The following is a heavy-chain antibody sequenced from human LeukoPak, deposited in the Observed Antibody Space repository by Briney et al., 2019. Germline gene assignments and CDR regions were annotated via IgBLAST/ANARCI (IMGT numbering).Heavy chain of an antibody. CDR2: IKEDGSKK. J-gene: IGHJ4*02. CDR3: ARGSDWERGSYDY. V-gene: IGHV3-7*05. CDR1: GFTFSNYW. Sequence: PGGSLRLSCAASGFTFSNYWMSWVRQVPGKGLEWVANIKEDGSKKYYVDSVKGRFTISRDNAENSLYLQMNSLRVEDTAVYYCARGSDWERGSYDYWGQGTLVTVSS. D-gene: IGHD1-26*01.